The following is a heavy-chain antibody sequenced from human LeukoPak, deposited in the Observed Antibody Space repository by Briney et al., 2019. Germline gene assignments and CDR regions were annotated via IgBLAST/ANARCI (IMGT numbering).Heavy chain of an antibody. CDR1: GFTFSSYE. CDR2: ISSSGSTI. V-gene: IGHV3-48*03. CDR3: ARDTTVAARPWLLVNWFDP. J-gene: IGHJ5*02. D-gene: IGHD6-6*01. Sequence: PGGSLRLSCAASGFTFSSYEMNWVRQAPGKGLEWVSYISSSGSTIYYADSVKGRITISRDNAKNSLYLQMNSLRAEDTAVYYCARDTTVAARPWLLVNWFDPWGQGTLVTVSS.